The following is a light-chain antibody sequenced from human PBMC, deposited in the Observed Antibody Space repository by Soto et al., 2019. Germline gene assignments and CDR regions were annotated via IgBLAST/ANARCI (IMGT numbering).Light chain of an antibody. J-gene: IGKJ1*01. V-gene: IGKV3-15*01. CDR2: GAS. Sequence: EIVLTQSPGTLSLSPVERATLSCRASQSVSSNLAWYQQKPGQAPRLLIYGASTRATGIPARFSGSGSGTEFTLTISSLQSEDFAVYYCQQYNNWLWTFGQGTKVDIK. CDR3: QQYNNWLWT. CDR1: QSVSSN.